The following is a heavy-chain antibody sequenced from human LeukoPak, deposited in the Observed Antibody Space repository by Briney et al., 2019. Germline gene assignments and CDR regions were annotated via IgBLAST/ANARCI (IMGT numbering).Heavy chain of an antibody. V-gene: IGHV4-34*01. CDR3: ARGSLTRAYMDV. J-gene: IGHJ6*03. Sequence: SETLSLTCAAYGGSFSGYYWSWIRQPPGKGLEWIGEINHSGSTNYNPSLKSRVTISVDTSKNQFSLKLSSVTAADTAVYYCARGSLTRAYMDVWGKGTAVTVCS. CDR1: GGSFSGYY. CDR2: INHSGST.